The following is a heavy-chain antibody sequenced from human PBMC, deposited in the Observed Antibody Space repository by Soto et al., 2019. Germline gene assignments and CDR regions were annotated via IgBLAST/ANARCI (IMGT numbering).Heavy chain of an antibody. J-gene: IGHJ6*02. CDR1: GFTFGNFV. CDR3: TRASSDRNHMEV. Sequence: VGSLRLSCAASGFTFGNFVMRWVRQTPGKGLEWVSTITESGGDTYYTDSVKGRFTISRDNSKNTLYPQMTSLRAEDTALYYCTRASSDRNHMEVWGPGTTVTVSS. CDR2: ITESGGDT. V-gene: IGHV3-23*01.